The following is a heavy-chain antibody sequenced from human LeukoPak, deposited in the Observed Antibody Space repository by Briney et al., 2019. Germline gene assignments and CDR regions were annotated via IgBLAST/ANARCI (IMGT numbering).Heavy chain of an antibody. CDR1: GGSISSSGYY. J-gene: IGHJ6*02. Sequence: SLTLSLTCTVSGGSISSSGYYWSWVRQHPGKGLEWIGYIYYSGSTYYNPSLKSRVTISVDTSKNQFSLKLSSVTAADTAVYYCAGLELELLGVNGMDVWGQGTTVTVSS. CDR3: AGLELELLGVNGMDV. V-gene: IGHV4-31*03. CDR2: IYYSGST. D-gene: IGHD1-7*01.